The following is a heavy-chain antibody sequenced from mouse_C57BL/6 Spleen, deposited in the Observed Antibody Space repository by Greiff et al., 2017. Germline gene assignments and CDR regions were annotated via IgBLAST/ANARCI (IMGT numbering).Heavy chain of an antibody. V-gene: IGHV1-15*01. J-gene: IGHJ2*01. D-gene: IGHD1-1*01. CDR2: IDPETGGT. CDR3: TRWNYGSRGLDY. CDR1: GYTFTDYE. Sequence: QVQLKQSGAELVRPGASVTLSCTASGYTFTDYEMHWVKQTPVHGLEWIGAIDPETGGTAYNQKFKGKAILTADKSSSTAYMELRSLTSEDSAVYYCTRWNYGSRGLDYWGQGTTLTVSS.